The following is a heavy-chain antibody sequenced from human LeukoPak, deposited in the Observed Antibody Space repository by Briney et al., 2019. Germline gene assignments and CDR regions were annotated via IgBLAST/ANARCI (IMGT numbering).Heavy chain of an antibody. J-gene: IGHJ6*04. CDR1: GYTLTELS. CDR3: ATLIGDNYFGMDV. Sequence: ASVKVSCKASGYTLTELSMHWVRQAPGKGLEWMGGFDPEDGERIYAQKFQGRLTVTEDTSTDTAYMELSSLRSEDTAVYYCATLIGDNYFGMDVWGKGTTVTVSS. D-gene: IGHD3-16*01. CDR2: FDPEDGER. V-gene: IGHV1-24*01.